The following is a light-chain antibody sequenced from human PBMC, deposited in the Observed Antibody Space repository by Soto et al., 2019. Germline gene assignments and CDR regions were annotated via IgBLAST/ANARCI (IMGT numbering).Light chain of an antibody. CDR3: QQYNSYSRT. J-gene: IGKJ2*02. CDR2: KAS. Sequence: DIQLTQSPSTLSATVGDSVTITCRASQSISSWLAWYQQKPGKAPKLLIYKASSLESGVPSRFSGSGSGTEFTLTISSLQPDDFATYYCQQYNSYSRTLGQGTKVDIK. CDR1: QSISSW. V-gene: IGKV1-5*03.